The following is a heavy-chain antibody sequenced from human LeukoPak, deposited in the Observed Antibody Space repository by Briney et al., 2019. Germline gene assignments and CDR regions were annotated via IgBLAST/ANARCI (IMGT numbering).Heavy chain of an antibody. Sequence: GGSLRLSCAASGFTFSSYSMNWVRQAPGKGLEWVSSISSSSSYIYYAGSVKGRFTISRDNAKNSLYLQMNSLRAEDTAVYYCARDGIQLWWDYWGQGTLVTVSS. D-gene: IGHD5-18*01. CDR2: ISSSSSYI. V-gene: IGHV3-21*01. CDR1: GFTFSSYS. J-gene: IGHJ4*02. CDR3: ARDGIQLWWDY.